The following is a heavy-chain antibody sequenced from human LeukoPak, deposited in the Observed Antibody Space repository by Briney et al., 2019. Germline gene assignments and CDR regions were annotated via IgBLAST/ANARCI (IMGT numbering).Heavy chain of an antibody. V-gene: IGHV4-39*07. J-gene: IGHJ6*02. CDR1: GGSISSSSYY. D-gene: IGHD5-12*01. CDR3: ARDRSGYETTGRGLDYYYGMDV. Sequence: PSETLSLTCTVSGGSISSSSYYWGWIRQPPGKGLEWIGSIYYSGSTYYNPSLKSRVTISVDTSKNQFSLKLSSVTAADTAVYYCARDRSGYETTGRGLDYYYGMDVWGQGTTVTVSS. CDR2: IYYSGST.